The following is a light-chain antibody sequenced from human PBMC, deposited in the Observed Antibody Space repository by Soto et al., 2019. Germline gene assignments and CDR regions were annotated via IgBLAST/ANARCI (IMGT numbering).Light chain of an antibody. Sequence: EIVLTQSPGTLSLSPGERATLSCRASQSVSSSNLAWYQQKPGQAPRLLIFGASSRATGIPDRFFGSGSGTDFTLTISRLEPEDFAVYYCQQYGSPPLAFGGGTKVDI. CDR1: QSVSSSN. CDR2: GAS. CDR3: QQYGSPPLA. V-gene: IGKV3-20*01. J-gene: IGKJ4*01.